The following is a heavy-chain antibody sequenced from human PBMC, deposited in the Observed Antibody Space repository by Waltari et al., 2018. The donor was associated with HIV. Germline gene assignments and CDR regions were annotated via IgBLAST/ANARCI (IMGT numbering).Heavy chain of an antibody. D-gene: IGHD1-26*01. CDR1: GFTFSTYE. J-gene: IGHJ4*02. CDR2: SSSGGSTI. V-gene: IGHV3-48*03. Sequence: EVQVVESGGGLVQPGGSLRLSCAASGFTFSTYEMNWVRQAPGKGLCWVSYSSSGGSTIYYADSVKGRVTISRDNAKNSLYLQMNSLRAEDTAVYFCARDGSSYYGLDYWGRGTLVTVSS. CDR3: ARDGSSYYGLDY.